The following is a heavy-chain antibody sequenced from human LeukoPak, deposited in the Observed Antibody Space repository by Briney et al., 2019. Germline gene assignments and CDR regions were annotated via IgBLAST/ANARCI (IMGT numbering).Heavy chain of an antibody. V-gene: IGHV3-53*01. CDR1: GFTVSSNY. J-gene: IGHJ1*01. D-gene: IGHD3-9*01. CDR2: FYSGGNT. CDR3: ARSSDAIIYFQH. Sequence: GGSLRLSCAASGFTVSSNYMSWVRQAPGKGLEWVLVFYSGGNTYYADSVKGRFTISRDNSKNTLYLQMNSLRAEGTAVYYCARSSDAIIYFQHWGQGTLVTVSS.